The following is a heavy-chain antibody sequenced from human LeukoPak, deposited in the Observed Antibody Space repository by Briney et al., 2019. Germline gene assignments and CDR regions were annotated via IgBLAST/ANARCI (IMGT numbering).Heavy chain of an antibody. V-gene: IGHV4-30-2*01. J-gene: IGHJ3*02. CDR1: GGSISSGGYS. Sequence: PSETLSLTCAVSGGSISSGGYSWSWIRQPPGKGLEWVGYIYHSGSTYYNPSLKSRVTISVDRSKNQFSLKLSSVTAADTAVYYCASLWFGELMGAFDIWGQGTMVTVSS. CDR3: ASLWFGELMGAFDI. CDR2: IYHSGST. D-gene: IGHD3-10*01.